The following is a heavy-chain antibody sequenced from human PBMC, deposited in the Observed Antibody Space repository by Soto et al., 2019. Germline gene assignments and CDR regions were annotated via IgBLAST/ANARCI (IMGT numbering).Heavy chain of an antibody. CDR2: VYATGTS. D-gene: IGHD4-17*01. CDR1: GGSMSKFY. J-gene: IGHJ5*02. V-gene: IGHV4-4*07. CDR3: VRDGSKTLRDCFDP. Sequence: SDTLSLTCSVSGGSMSKFYWSWIRKTAGKGLEWMGRVYATGTSDYNPSLRSRIAMSVDISKKTFSLRLRSVTAADTGVYYCVRDGSKTLRDCFDPWGQGILVT.